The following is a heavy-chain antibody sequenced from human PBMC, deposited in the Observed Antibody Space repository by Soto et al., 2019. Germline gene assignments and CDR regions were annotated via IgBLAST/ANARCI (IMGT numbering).Heavy chain of an antibody. D-gene: IGHD3-3*01. J-gene: IGHJ6*02. CDR1: GGTFSSYA. CDR3: ARVGYNFWSLYHYYGMDV. CDR2: IIPIVTPP. Sequence: QVRLVQSGAEVKKPGSSVKVSCEASGGTFSSYAVTWVRHAPGQGLEWMGGIIPIVTPPNNAKKFQGRLTISADKATSTSYMELSSPRSEDTGVYYCARVGYNFWSLYHYYGMDVWGQGTTVIVSS. V-gene: IGHV1-69*06.